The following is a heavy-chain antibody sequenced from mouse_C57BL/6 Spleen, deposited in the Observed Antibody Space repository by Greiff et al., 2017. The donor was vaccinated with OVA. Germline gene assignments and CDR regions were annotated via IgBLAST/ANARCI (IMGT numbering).Heavy chain of an antibody. CDR2: INPYNGGT. Sequence: EVQLQQSGPVLVKPGASVKMSCKASGYTFTDYYMNWVKQSHGKSLEWIGVINPYNGGTSYNQQFKGKATLTVDKSSSTAYMELNSLTSEDSAVYYCARLPYGNYDYFDYWGQGTTLTVSS. D-gene: IGHD2-1*01. V-gene: IGHV1-19*01. CDR3: ARLPYGNYDYFDY. CDR1: GYTFTDYY. J-gene: IGHJ2*01.